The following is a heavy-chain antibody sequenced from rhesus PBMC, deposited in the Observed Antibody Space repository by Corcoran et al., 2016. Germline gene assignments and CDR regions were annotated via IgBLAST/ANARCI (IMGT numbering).Heavy chain of an antibody. V-gene: IGHV1-198*02. CDR1: GFTFGSYA. J-gene: IGHJ4*01. D-gene: IGHD3-9*01. Sequence: QVQLVQSGAEVKKPGASVKVSCKASGFTFGSYAINWVRPAPGQGLEWMGVIIPLVGIPNYAEKFQGRVTITADTSTSPDYMELSSLRSEDTAVYYCARAITRMITVTITPRDFDYWGQGVLVTVSS. CDR3: ARAITRMITVTITPRDFDY. CDR2: IIPLVGIP.